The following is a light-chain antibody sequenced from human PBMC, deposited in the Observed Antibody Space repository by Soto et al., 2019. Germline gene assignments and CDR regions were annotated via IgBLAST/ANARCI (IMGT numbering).Light chain of an antibody. J-gene: IGLJ3*02. CDR1: SSDVGGYNY. CDR2: EVN. CDR3: SSYTTSSTLL. Sequence: QSALTQPASVSGSPGQSITISCTGTSSDVGGYNYVSWYQHHPGKAPKLIIYEVNNRPSGVSNRFSVSKSGNTASLTISGLQAEDEADYYCSSYTTSSTLLFGGGTKVTVL. V-gene: IGLV2-14*01.